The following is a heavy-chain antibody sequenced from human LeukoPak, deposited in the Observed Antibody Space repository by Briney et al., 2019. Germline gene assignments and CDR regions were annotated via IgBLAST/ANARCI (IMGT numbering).Heavy chain of an antibody. CDR3: ASIQSYYFGLDV. V-gene: IGHV4-59*08. CDR2: IYYIGST. Sequence: SETLSLTCTVSGGSFSGYYWSWIRQPPGRGLEWIGYIYYIGSTNYNPSLKSRVTISVDTSKNQFSLKLSSVTAADTAVYYCASIQSYYFGLDVWGQGTTVTVSS. CDR1: GGSFSGYY. J-gene: IGHJ6*02. D-gene: IGHD4-11*01.